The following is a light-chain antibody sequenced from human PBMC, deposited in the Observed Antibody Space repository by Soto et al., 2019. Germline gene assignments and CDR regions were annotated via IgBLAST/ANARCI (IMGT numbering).Light chain of an antibody. CDR1: SSDVGSYDR. Sequence: QSALTQPPSVSASPGQSVTISCTGTSSDVGSYDRVSWYQQPPGTAPKLMIYEVSNRPSGVPDRFSGSMSGNTASLTISGLQAEDEADYFCASYTTSSAFVVFGGGTQLTVL. CDR3: ASYTTSSAFVV. J-gene: IGLJ2*01. V-gene: IGLV2-18*02. CDR2: EVS.